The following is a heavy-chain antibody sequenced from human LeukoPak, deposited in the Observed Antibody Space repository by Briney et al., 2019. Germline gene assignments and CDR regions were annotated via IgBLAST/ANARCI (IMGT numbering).Heavy chain of an antibody. D-gene: IGHD3-16*02. CDR3: AKRMITFGGVIETGYFDY. Sequence: GGSLKLSCAVSGLSFRDNYMSWIRQAPGKGLEWVSYISNAGSYTNYADSVKGRFTISRDDATNSLFLQMDSLRAEDTAVYYCAKRMITFGGVIETGYFDYWGQGTLVTVSS. V-gene: IGHV3-11*03. J-gene: IGHJ4*02. CDR1: GLSFRDNY. CDR2: ISNAGSYT.